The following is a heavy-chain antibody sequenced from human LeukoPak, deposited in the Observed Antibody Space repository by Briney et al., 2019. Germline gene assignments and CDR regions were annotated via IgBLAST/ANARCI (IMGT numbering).Heavy chain of an antibody. CDR3: ARDQGYCTSVNCRGDVFDV. CDR2: IKTDGSEK. J-gene: IGHJ3*01. V-gene: IGHV3-7*01. Sequence: GGSLRLSCAASGFTFSSFWMSWVRQAPGKGLEWVAKIKTDGSEKYYVDSVKGRFTISRDNAQNSLSLQMNSLRVEDTAVYYCARDQGYCTSVNCRGDVFDVWGQGSLVSVSS. CDR1: GFTFSSFW. D-gene: IGHD2-8*01.